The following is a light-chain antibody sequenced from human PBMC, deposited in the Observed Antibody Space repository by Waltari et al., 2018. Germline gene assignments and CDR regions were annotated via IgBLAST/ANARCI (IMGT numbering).Light chain of an antibody. J-gene: IGLJ3*02. CDR2: DVT. Sequence: QSALTQPASVSGSPGQSITISCAGTSRDVGGQNYVSWYQQHPGKAPKLMIYDVTKRPPGVSDRFSGSKSGNTASLTISGLQAEDEADYYCSSYTSTSTSLVFGGGTRLTVL. CDR1: SRDVGGQNY. CDR3: SSYTSTSTSLV. V-gene: IGLV2-14*01.